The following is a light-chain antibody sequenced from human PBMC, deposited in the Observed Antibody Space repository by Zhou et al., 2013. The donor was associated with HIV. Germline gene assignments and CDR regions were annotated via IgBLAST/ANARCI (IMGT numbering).Light chain of an antibody. V-gene: IGKV1-5*03. CDR3: QQYDTNLYT. CDR1: QSSSW. Sequence: DIQMTQTPLTLSASVGDRVTITCRASQSSSWLAWYQQKPGKAPKLLIYKASSLDSGVPSRFSGSGSGTEFTLTISSLQPEDFATYYCQQYDTNLYTFGQGTKLEIK. CDR2: KAS. J-gene: IGKJ2*01.